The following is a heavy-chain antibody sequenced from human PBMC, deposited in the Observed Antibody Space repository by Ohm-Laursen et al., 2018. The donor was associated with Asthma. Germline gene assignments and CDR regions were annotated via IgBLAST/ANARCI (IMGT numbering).Heavy chain of an antibody. CDR2: IIPIFATA. J-gene: IGHJ5*01. CDR1: GATFSSSS. D-gene: IGHD3-16*02. V-gene: IGHV1-69*01. CDR3: SKCGGSCYRSSYNWFDS. Sequence: SSVKVSCKASGATFSSSSINWVRQAPGQGLEWMGGIIPIFATANYAQKFQGRVTITADESTSTVYMEVSSLRSEDTAVYYCSKCGGSCYRSSYNWFDSWGQGTLVTVSS.